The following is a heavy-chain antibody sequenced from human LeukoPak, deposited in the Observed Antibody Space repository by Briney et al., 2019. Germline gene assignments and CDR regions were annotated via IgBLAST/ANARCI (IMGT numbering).Heavy chain of an antibody. D-gene: IGHD3-22*01. CDR1: GLSVSDGF. J-gene: IGHJ3*02. V-gene: IGHV3-53*01. CDR2: LFSSGNS. Sequence: GGSLRLSCEVSGLSVSDGFMSWVRQAPGKGLEWVSVLFSSGNSYYADFVKGRFSVSRDNSKNTVYLQMNSLRVEDTAVYYCASLSYYDDSGYYSAFDMWGQGTMVTVSS. CDR3: ASLSYYDDSGYYSAFDM.